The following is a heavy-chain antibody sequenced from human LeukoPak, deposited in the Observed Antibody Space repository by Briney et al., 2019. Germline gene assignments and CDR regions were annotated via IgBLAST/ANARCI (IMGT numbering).Heavy chain of an antibody. V-gene: IGHV1-69*04. Sequence: SVKVSCKASGGTFSSYAISWVRQAPGQGLEWMGRIIPILGIANYAQKFQGRVTITADKSTSTAYMELSSLRSDDTAVYYCARGYSSAWREVLNCFDPWGQGTLVTVSP. CDR1: GGTFSSYA. CDR3: ARGYSSAWREVLNCFDP. CDR2: IIPILGIA. J-gene: IGHJ5*02. D-gene: IGHD6-25*01.